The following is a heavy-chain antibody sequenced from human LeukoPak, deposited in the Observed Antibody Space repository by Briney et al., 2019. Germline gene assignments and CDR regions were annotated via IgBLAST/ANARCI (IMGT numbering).Heavy chain of an antibody. V-gene: IGHV4-59*01. D-gene: IGHD3-9*01. Sequence: SETMSLTCPVSGGSISSYYWSWIRQPPGKVLEWIGYIYYSGSTNYNPSLKSRVTISVDTSKNQFSLKLSSVTAADTAVYYCARDFDWSVDSSWSQGTLVTVSS. CDR3: ARDFDWSVDSS. J-gene: IGHJ4*02. CDR2: IYYSGST. CDR1: GGSISSYY.